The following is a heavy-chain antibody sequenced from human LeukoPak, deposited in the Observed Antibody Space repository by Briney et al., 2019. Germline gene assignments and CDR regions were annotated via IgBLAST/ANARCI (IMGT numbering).Heavy chain of an antibody. V-gene: IGHV3-13*01. CDR1: GFSFRNYD. D-gene: IGHD2-2*01. Sequence: QPGGSLRLSYAASGFSFRNYDMHWVRQPTGKGLEWVSAIGTVGDTFYPDSVKGRFTISRDNAKNFLYLQMNSLRAGDTAVYYCTRSTYCNSTSCYPGAFDIWGQGTMVTVSA. CDR2: IGTVGDT. CDR3: TRSTYCNSTSCYPGAFDI. J-gene: IGHJ3*02.